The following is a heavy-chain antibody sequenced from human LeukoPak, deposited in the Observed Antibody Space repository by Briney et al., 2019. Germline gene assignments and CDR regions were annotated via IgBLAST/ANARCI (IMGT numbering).Heavy chain of an antibody. V-gene: IGHV3-33*06. Sequence: GSLRLSCAASGFTFSSYGMHWVRQAPGKGLEWVAVIWYDGSNKYYADSVKGRFTISRDNSKNTLYLQMNSLRADDTAVYYCAKTPPFSYYYMDVWGKGTTVTVSS. CDR2: IWYDGSNK. D-gene: IGHD2-15*01. J-gene: IGHJ6*03. CDR3: AKTPPFSYYYMDV. CDR1: GFTFSSYG.